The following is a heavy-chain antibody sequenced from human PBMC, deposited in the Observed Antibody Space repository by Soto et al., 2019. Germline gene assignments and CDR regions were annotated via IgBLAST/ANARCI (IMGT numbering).Heavy chain of an antibody. Sequence: EVQLLESGGTLVQPGGSLRLSCVVSGFSFSSYAMGWVRQAPGKGLEWVSSISGSGGDTYYGDSVKGRFTISRDNSKNTLYLEANSLKAEDTAVYYCAKHQIFGVVTHYFAHWGQGTLVTVSS. D-gene: IGHD3-3*01. J-gene: IGHJ4*02. CDR3: AKHQIFGVVTHYFAH. CDR2: ISGSGGDT. V-gene: IGHV3-23*01. CDR1: GFSFSSYA.